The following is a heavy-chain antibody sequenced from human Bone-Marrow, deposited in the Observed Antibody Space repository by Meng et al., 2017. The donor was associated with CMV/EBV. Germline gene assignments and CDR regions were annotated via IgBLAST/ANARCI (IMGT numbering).Heavy chain of an antibody. CDR1: TFISYY. J-gene: IGHJ4*02. D-gene: IGHD6-6*01. V-gene: IGHV1-46*01. CDR2: INPSGGST. Sequence: TFISYYRHWVRQGPGQGLEWMGIINPSGGSTSYAQKFQGRVTMTRDTSTSTVYMELSSLTSEDTAVYYCARDFAYSSSSAGGSYFDYWGQGTLVTVSS. CDR3: ARDFAYSSSSAGGSYFDY.